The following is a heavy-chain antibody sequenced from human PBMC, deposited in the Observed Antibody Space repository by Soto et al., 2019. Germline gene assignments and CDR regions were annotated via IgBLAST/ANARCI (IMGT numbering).Heavy chain of an antibody. D-gene: IGHD3-22*01. J-gene: IGHJ4*02. CDR2: IYYSGST. CDR3: ARYYDSSGYYYQFDY. CDR1: GGSISSYY. Sequence: KTSETLSLTCTVSGGSISSYYWSWIRQPPGKGLEWIGYIYYSGSTNYNPSLKSRATISVDTSKNQFSLKLSSVTAADTAVYYCARYYDSSGYYYQFDYWGKGTLVTVSS. V-gene: IGHV4-59*01.